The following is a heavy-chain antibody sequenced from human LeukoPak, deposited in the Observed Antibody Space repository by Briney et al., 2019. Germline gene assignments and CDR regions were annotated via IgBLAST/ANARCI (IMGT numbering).Heavy chain of an antibody. J-gene: IGHJ4*02. D-gene: IGHD1-26*01. CDR3: ARLRGLYSGTYRYQTAFEY. CDR2: IKQDGSEK. Sequence: GGSLRLSCATSGFTFSNYWMSWVRQAPGKGLEWVANIKQDGSEKYYVDSVKGRFTVSRDNAKNSLYLQMNSLRVEDTSVYYCARLRGLYSGTYRYQTAFEYWGQGSPLTVSS. CDR1: GFTFSNYW. V-gene: IGHV3-7*01.